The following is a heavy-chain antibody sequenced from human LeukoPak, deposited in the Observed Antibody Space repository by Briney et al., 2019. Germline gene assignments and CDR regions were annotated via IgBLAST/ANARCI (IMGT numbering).Heavy chain of an antibody. J-gene: IGHJ6*02. V-gene: IGHV4-61*02. CDR3: ARQIIAAGKNYYGMDV. CDR2: IYTSGST. Sequence: PSETLSLTCTVSGGSISSGSYYWSWIRQPAGKGLEWIGRIYTSGSTNYNPSLKSRVTISVDTSNNQFSLNLSSVTAADTAAYYCARQIIAAGKNYYGMDVWGQGTTVTVSS. D-gene: IGHD6-13*01. CDR1: GGSISSGSYY.